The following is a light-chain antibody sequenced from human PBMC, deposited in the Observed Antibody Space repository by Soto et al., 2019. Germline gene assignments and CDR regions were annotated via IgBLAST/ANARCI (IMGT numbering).Light chain of an antibody. V-gene: IGKV3-15*01. Sequence: EIVMTQSPATLSIFPGERATLSCRASQSVSSKSAWYQQKPGQAPRLLIYGASTRATGIPARFSGSGSGTEFTLTISSLQSEDFAVYYCQQYSDLPRTFGQGTKVEIK. CDR1: QSVSSK. J-gene: IGKJ1*01. CDR3: QQYSDLPRT. CDR2: GAS.